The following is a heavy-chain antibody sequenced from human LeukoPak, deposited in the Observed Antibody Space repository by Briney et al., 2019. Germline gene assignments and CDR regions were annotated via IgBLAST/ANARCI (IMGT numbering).Heavy chain of an antibody. CDR3: ATDHIGSGNDY. V-gene: IGHV3-11*04. D-gene: IGHD4-23*01. CDR1: GFTFSDYY. CDR2: ISSSGSTI. J-gene: IGHJ4*02. Sequence: GGSLSLSCAASGFTFSDYYMSWIRQAPGKGLEWVSYISSSGSTIYYADSVKGRFTISRDNAKNSLYLQMNSLGAEDTAVHYCATDHIGSGNDYWGQGTLVTVSS.